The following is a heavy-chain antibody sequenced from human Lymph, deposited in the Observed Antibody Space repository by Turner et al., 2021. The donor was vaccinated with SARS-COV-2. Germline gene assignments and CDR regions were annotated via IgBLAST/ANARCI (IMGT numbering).Heavy chain of an antibody. CDR2: ISATGINT. J-gene: IGHJ4*02. D-gene: IGHD1-1*01. Sequence: EVQLLESGGGFVQPGGSLRLSCAASGFSFSSYAMSWVRQAPGKGMEWVSGISATGINTYYADSVKGRFNISRDNSKNTLYLQMNSLRAEETALYYCAKDPNWYVLSAVDYWGQGTLVTVSS. CDR1: GFSFSSYA. CDR3: AKDPNWYVLSAVDY. V-gene: IGHV3-23*01.